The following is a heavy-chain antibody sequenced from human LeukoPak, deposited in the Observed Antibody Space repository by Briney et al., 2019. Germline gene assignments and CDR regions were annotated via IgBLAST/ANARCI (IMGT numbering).Heavy chain of an antibody. J-gene: IGHJ4*02. Sequence: GGSLRLSCAASGFTFSSYAMHWVRQAPGKGLEWVAVISYDGSNKYYADSVKGRFTISRDNSKNTLYLQMNSLRAEDTAVYYCARDKRYYGSGSYLRRGKRTYYFDYWGQGTLVTVSS. D-gene: IGHD3-10*01. CDR3: ARDKRYYGSGSYLRRGKRTYYFDY. CDR2: ISYDGSNK. CDR1: GFTFSSYA. V-gene: IGHV3-30*04.